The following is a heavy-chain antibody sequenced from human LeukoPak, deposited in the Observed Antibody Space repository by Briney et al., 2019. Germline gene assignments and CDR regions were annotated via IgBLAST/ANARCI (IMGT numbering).Heavy chain of an antibody. CDR3: ARGESSSSPLYYYYYYMDV. CDR1: GGSISSYY. D-gene: IGHD6-6*01. Sequence: ASETLSLTCTVSGGSISSYYWSWIRQPAGKGLEWIGRMYTSGSTNYNPSLKSRVTISVDTSKNQFSLKLSSVTAADTAVYYCARGESSSSPLYYYYYYMDVWGKGTTVTVSS. J-gene: IGHJ6*03. V-gene: IGHV4-4*07. CDR2: MYTSGST.